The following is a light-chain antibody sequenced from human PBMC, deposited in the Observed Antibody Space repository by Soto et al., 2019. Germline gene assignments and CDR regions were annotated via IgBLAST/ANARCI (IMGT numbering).Light chain of an antibody. V-gene: IGLV2-8*01. CDR3: SSYGGYNNVV. Sequence: LSQPPSARGSPGQAVTISCTATISDVGGYNYVSWFQQHPGKAPKLIIHEVNQRPSGVPDRCSGSKSGNTASLTVCGLQAEDEGTYYCSSYGGYNNVVFGTGTEVTVL. J-gene: IGLJ1*01. CDR1: ISDVGGYNY. CDR2: EVN.